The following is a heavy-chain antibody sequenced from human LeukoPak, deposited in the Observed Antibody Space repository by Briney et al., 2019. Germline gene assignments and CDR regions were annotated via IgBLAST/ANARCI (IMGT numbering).Heavy chain of an antibody. V-gene: IGHV4-59*01. Sequence: PSETLSLTCTVSGGSISSYYWSWIRQPPGKGLEWIGYIYYSGSTNYNPSLKSRVTISVDTSKNQFSLKLSSVTAADTAVYYCARGWIQVEYYHNYYMDVWGKGTTVTVSS. CDR1: GGSISSYY. D-gene: IGHD5-18*01. J-gene: IGHJ6*03. CDR3: ARGWIQVEYYHNYYMDV. CDR2: IYYSGST.